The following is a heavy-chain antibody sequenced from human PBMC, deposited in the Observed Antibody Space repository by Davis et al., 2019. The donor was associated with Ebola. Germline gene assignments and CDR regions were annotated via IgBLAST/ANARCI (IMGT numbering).Heavy chain of an antibody. CDR3: AHRHIGMYYDFWSGTGAFDI. V-gene: IGHV2-5*02. D-gene: IGHD3-3*01. Sequence: SGPTLVKPTQTLTLTCTFSGFSLSTSGVGVGWIRQPPGKALEWLALIYWDDDKRYRPSLKSRLTITKDTSKNQVVLTMINMDPVDTATYYCAHRHIGMYYDFWSGTGAFDIWGQGTMVTVSS. CDR1: GFSLSTSGVG. CDR2: IYWDDDK. J-gene: IGHJ3*02.